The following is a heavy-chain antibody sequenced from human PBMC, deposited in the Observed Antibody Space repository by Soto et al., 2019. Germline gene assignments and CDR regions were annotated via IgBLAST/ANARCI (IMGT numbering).Heavy chain of an antibody. CDR2: IYYSGST. D-gene: IGHD2-15*01. CDR1: GGFTSSYY. CDR3: AGTRSYCSGGSCPTVVDY. V-gene: IGHV4-59*01. J-gene: IGHJ4*02. Sequence: QVQLQESGPGLVKPSKTLSLTCTVSGGFTSSYYRSWIRQPRGKGLEWIGYIYYSGSTNYNPSLKSRVTISVDTSKNQFSLKLSSVTAADTAVYYCAGTRSYCSGGSCPTVVDYWGQGTLVTVSS.